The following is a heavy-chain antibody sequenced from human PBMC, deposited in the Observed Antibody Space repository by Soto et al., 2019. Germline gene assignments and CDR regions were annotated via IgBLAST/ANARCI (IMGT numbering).Heavy chain of an antibody. Sequence: EVQLVESGGGLVQPGGSMRLSCAASGFTFNNYWMSWVRQAPGKGLEWVANIKEVGSDKNYVDSVKGRFTISRDNAKNLLYLQIISLRAEDTAVYYGARGGPVAGRFAYWGQGTLVTVSS. D-gene: IGHD6-19*01. J-gene: IGHJ4*02. V-gene: IGHV3-7*03. CDR3: ARGGPVAGRFAY. CDR2: IKEVGSDK. CDR1: GFTFNNYW.